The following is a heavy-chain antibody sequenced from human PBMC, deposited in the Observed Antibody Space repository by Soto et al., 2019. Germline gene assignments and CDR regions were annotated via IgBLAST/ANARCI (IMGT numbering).Heavy chain of an antibody. CDR3: ARLYTYGYYYFDT. CDR2: IYYTGSS. J-gene: IGHJ4*02. Sequence: QVQLQESGPGLVKPSQTLSLTCTVSGDSISSGHYYWSWIRQHPGRGLEWIGYIYYTGSSYYSPSLKSRVSMSVDTSKNQFSLTLNSVTPADTAVYFCARLYTYGYYYFDTWGQGTLVTVSS. CDR1: GDSISSGHYY. V-gene: IGHV4-31*03. D-gene: IGHD5-18*01.